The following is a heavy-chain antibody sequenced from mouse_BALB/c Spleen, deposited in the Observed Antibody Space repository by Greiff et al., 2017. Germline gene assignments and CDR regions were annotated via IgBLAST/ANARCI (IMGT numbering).Heavy chain of an antibody. D-gene: IGHD1-1*01. CDR1: GYSFTSYW. CDR2: IYPGNSDT. J-gene: IGHJ1*01. Sequence: VHVKQSGTVLARPGASVKMSCKASGYSFTSYWMHWVKQRPGQGLEWIGAIYPGNSDTSYNQKFKGKAKLTAVTSASTAYMELSSLTNEDSAVYYCTRKGYYGSSYWYFDVWGAGTTVTVSS. V-gene: IGHV1-5*01. CDR3: TRKGYYGSSYWYFDV.